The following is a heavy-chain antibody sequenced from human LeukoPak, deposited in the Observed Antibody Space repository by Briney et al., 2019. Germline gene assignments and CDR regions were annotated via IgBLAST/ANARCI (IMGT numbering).Heavy chain of an antibody. J-gene: IGHJ6*03. D-gene: IGHD3-10*01. Sequence: SETLTLTCTVSGGSISSYYWSWMRQPAGKGLEWIGRIYTSGSTNYNPSLKSRVTMSVDTSKNQFSLKLSSVTAADTAVYYCARAPRYYYGSGSRHFYYYYMDVWGKGTTVTISS. V-gene: IGHV4-4*07. CDR1: GGSISSYY. CDR2: IYTSGST. CDR3: ARAPRYYYGSGSRHFYYYYMDV.